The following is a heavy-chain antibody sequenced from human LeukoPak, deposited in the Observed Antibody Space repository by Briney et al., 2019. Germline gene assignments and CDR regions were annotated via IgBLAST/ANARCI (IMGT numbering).Heavy chain of an antibody. CDR1: GFTFSSYW. CDR3: ARAYSSSWYDWFDP. V-gene: IGHV3-7*01. D-gene: IGHD6-13*01. Sequence: GGSLRLSCAASGFTFSSYWMSWVRQAPGKGLEWVANIKQDGSEKYYVDSVKGRFTISRDSAKNSLYLQMNSLRAEDTAVYYCARAYSSSWYDWFDPWGQGTLVTVSS. CDR2: IKQDGSEK. J-gene: IGHJ5*02.